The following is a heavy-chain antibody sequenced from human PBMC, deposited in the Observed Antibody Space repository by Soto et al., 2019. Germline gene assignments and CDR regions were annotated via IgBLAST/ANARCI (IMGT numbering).Heavy chain of an antibody. J-gene: IGHJ5*02. Sequence: QVQLVQSGAEVKKPGASVKVSCKASGYTFTSYAMHWVRQAPGQRLEWMGWINAGNGNTKYSQKFQGRVTITRDTPASTAYRELSSLRSEDTAVYYCARVVAVAGRQGGFAPGGQGTLVTVSS. CDR1: GYTFTSYA. D-gene: IGHD6-19*01. CDR3: ARVVAVAGRQGGFAP. V-gene: IGHV1-3*01. CDR2: INAGNGNT.